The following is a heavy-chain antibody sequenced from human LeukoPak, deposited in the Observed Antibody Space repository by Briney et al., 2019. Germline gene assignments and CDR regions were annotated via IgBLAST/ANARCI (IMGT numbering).Heavy chain of an antibody. V-gene: IGHV4-39*07. CDR3: ARAFNYDSSGYPGA. J-gene: IGHJ5*02. Sequence: SETLSLTCAVSGGSIISSSYNWGWIRQPPGKGLEWIGTIYHSGTTYYNPSLKSRVTISVDTSKNQFFLKLSSVTAADTAVYYCARAFNYDSSGYPGAWGQGTLVTVSS. D-gene: IGHD3-22*01. CDR1: GGSIISSSYN. CDR2: IYHSGTT.